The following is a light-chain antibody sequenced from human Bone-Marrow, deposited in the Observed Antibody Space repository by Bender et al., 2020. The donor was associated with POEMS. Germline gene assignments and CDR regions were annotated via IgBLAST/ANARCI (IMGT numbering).Light chain of an antibody. Sequence: QSALTQPASVSGSPGQSMTISCTGTSSDVGNDDLVSWYQQHPGKAPKLMIYEDSQRPSGVSNRFSGSKSGNTASLTISGLQADDEADYYCCSYAGSSTFDVMFGGGTKLTVL. CDR2: EDS. CDR1: SSDVGNDDL. CDR3: CSYAGSSTFDVM. J-gene: IGLJ3*02. V-gene: IGLV2-23*01.